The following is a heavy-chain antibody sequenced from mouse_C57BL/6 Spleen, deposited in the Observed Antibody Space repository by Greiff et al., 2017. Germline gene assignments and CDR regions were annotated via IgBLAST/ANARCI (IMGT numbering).Heavy chain of an antibody. V-gene: IGHV14-1*01. D-gene: IGHD1-1*01. CDR1: GFNITDYY. CDR2: IDPEDGDT. Sequence: VQLQQSGAELVRPGASVKLSCTASGFNITDYYMHWVKQRPEQGLEWIGRIDPEDGDTEYTPKFKGKATMTADTSSNTAYLQLRSLTSEDTAVYYCTTGGDYGSPLYYFDYWGQGTTLTVSS. CDR3: TTGGDYGSPLYYFDY. J-gene: IGHJ2*01.